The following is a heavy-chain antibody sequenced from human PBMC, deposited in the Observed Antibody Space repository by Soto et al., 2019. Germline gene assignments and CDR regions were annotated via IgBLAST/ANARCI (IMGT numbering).Heavy chain of an antibody. CDR2: ITGSGGGT. Sequence: EVQLLESGGGLVQPGGSLRLSCAASEFTFSNYAVTWVRQAPGKGLEWVSVITGSGGGTYFVDSVKGRFTISRDNSKNTVYLRMNSLRAEDTAVYYCAKRPLTAAGFDYWGQGTLVTDSS. CDR1: EFTFSNYA. V-gene: IGHV3-23*01. CDR3: AKRPLTAAGFDY. D-gene: IGHD6-13*01. J-gene: IGHJ4*02.